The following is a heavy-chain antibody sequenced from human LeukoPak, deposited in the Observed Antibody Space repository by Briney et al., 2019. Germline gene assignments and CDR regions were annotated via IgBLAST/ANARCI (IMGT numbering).Heavy chain of an antibody. Sequence: GGSLTLSCAASGISSSIYGMSGVRRAPGKGREWVSAIDVGVDTAYYADSVKGRFTISRDNSKATLYLQMSSLRAHDTAIYYCVRDHVFCSGGSCYGHYWGQGALVTVSS. CDR1: GISSSIYG. V-gene: IGHV3-23*01. D-gene: IGHD2-15*01. CDR3: VRDHVFCSGGSCYGHY. J-gene: IGHJ4*02. CDR2: IDVGVDTA.